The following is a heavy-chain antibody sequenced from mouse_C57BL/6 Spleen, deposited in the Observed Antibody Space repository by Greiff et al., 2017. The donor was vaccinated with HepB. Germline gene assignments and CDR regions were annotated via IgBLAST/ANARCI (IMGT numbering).Heavy chain of an antibody. CDR3: ARGEGNYEGYFDY. CDR2: IYPNSGGT. CDR1: GYTFTSYW. V-gene: IGHV1-72*01. D-gene: IGHD2-1*01. J-gene: IGHJ2*01. Sequence: QVQLQQPGAELVKPGASVKLSCKASGYTFTSYWMHWVKQRPGRGLEWIGRIYPNSGGTKYNEKFKSKATLTVDKPSSTAYMQLSSLTSEDSAVYYCARGEGNYEGYFDYWGQGTTLTVSS.